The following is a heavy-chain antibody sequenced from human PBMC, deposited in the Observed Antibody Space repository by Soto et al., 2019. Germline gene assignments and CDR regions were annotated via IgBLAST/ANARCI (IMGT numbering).Heavy chain of an antibody. Sequence: PSQTLSLTCTVSGGSISSLDYYWSWIRQPPGKGLEWIGYIYYSGSTYYNPPLKSRVTISLDTSKNQFSLKLSSVTAADTAVYYCARDPGSGSYYGWFDPWGQGTLVTVSS. CDR2: IYYSGST. J-gene: IGHJ5*02. D-gene: IGHD3-10*01. V-gene: IGHV4-30-4*01. CDR1: GGSISSLDYY. CDR3: ARDPGSGSYYGWFDP.